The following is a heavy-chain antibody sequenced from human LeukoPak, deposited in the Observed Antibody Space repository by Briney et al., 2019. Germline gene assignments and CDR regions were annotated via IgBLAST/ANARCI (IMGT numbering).Heavy chain of an antibody. J-gene: IGHJ5*02. V-gene: IGHV1-46*01. Sequence: ASVKVSCKASGYTFTSYYMHWVRQAPGQGLEWIGIINPSGGSTSYAQEFQGRVTMTRDASTSPVYMELSSRGSEDTVVCYCARGGGGPGVVVPAAIGGSWGQGTLVTVSS. CDR2: INPSGGST. CDR1: GYTFTSYY. CDR3: ARGGGGPGVVVPAAIGGS. D-gene: IGHD2-2*01.